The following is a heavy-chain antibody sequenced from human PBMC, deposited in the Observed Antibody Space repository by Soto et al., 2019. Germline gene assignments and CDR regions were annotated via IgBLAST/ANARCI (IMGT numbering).Heavy chain of an antibody. CDR2: ISYDGSNK. D-gene: IGHD3-9*01. Sequence: QVQLVESGGGVVQPGRSLRLSCAASGFTFSSYAMHWVRQAPGKGLEWVAVISYDGSNKYYADSVKGRFTISRDNSKNTLYLQRNSLRAEDTAVYYCARGSLRYFDWLPWFDYWGQGTLVTVSS. CDR3: ARGSLRYFDWLPWFDY. CDR1: GFTFSSYA. J-gene: IGHJ4*02. V-gene: IGHV3-30-3*01.